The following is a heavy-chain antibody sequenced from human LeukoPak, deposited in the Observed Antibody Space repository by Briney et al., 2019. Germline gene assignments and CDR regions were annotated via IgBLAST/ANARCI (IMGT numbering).Heavy chain of an antibody. CDR2: IYYSGST. J-gene: IGHJ2*01. V-gene: IGHV4-59*01. CDR3: ARDRVYGWYFDL. CDR1: GGSISSYY. Sequence: SETLSLTCTVSGGSISSYYWSWIRQPPGKGLEWIGYIYYSGSTNYNPSLKSRVTISVDTSKNQFSLKLSSVTAADTAVYYCARDRVYGWYFDLWGRGTLVTVSS. D-gene: IGHD2-8*01.